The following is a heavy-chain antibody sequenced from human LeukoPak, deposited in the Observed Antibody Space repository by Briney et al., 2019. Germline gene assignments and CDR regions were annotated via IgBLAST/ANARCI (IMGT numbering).Heavy chain of an antibody. CDR1: GGSFSGYY. V-gene: IGHV4-34*01. D-gene: IGHD6-19*01. CDR2: INHSGST. CDR3: ARVGAVAGTPAGDY. Sequence: PSETLSLTCAVYGGSFSGYYRSWIRQPPGKGLEWIGEINHSGSTNYNPSLKSRVTISVDTSKNQFSLKLSSVTAADTAVYYCARVGAVAGTPAGDYWGQGTLVTVSS. J-gene: IGHJ4*02.